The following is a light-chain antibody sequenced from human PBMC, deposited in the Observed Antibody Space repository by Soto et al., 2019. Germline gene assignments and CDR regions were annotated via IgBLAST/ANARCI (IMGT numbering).Light chain of an antibody. CDR3: CSYTSTNTLV. Sequence: SALTQPASVSGSPGQSITISCTGTRSDVGDYNYVSWYQQHPGTAPRLMIYDVDNRPSRISPRFSGSKSGNTASLTISGLQAEDEADYYCCSYTSTNTLVFGGGTKVTVL. V-gene: IGLV2-14*03. J-gene: IGLJ3*02. CDR2: DVD. CDR1: RSDVGDYNY.